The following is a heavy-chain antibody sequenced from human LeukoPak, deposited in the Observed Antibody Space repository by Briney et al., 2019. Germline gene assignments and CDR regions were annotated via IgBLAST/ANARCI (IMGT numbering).Heavy chain of an antibody. D-gene: IGHD4-17*01. J-gene: IGHJ2*01. CDR2: IYYSGST. CDR3: ARRGATVTSYWYFDL. CDR1: GGSISSSNYY. Sequence: PSETLSLTCTVSGGSISSSNYYWGWIRQPPGKGLEWIGSIYYSGSTYYNPSLKSRVTISIDTSKNQFSLKLSSVTAADTAVYYCARRGATVTSYWYFDLWGRGTLVTVSS. V-gene: IGHV4-39*01.